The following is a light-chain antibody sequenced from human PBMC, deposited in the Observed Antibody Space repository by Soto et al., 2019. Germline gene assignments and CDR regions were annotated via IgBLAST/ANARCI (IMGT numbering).Light chain of an antibody. CDR1: QSIRNF. Sequence: DIQMTQSPPSLSASVGDRVTITCRASQSIRNFVTWYQQKPGKAPELLIFAASTLQTGVPSRFTGSGSGTDFTLTISRLQPEDSATYYCQQSYSTPPTFGGGTKVEIK. CDR3: QQSYSTPPT. V-gene: IGKV1-39*01. J-gene: IGKJ4*01. CDR2: AAS.